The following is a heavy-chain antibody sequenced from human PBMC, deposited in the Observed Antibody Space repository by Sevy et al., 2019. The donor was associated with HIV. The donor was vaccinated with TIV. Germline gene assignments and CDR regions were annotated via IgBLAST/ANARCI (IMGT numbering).Heavy chain of an antibody. Sequence: SETLSLTCTVSGGSISSYYWSWIRQPPGKGLEWIGYIYYSGSTNYNPSLKSRVTISVDTSKNQFSLKLSSVTAAVTAVYYCARRYGDYYYYYMDVWGKGTTVTVSS. CDR1: GGSISSYY. J-gene: IGHJ6*03. V-gene: IGHV4-59*08. CDR3: ARRYGDYYYYYMDV. D-gene: IGHD4-17*01. CDR2: IYYSGST.